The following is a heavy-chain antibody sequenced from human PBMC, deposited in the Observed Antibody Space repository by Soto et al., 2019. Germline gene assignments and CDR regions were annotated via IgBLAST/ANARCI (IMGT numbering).Heavy chain of an antibody. J-gene: IGHJ5*02. D-gene: IGHD6-6*01. CDR3: ARSYSSYVLDWFDA. CDR1: GGSISSYY. V-gene: IGHV4-59*01. CDR2: IYYSGST. Sequence: SETLSLTCTVSGGSISSYYWSWIRQPPGKGLEWIGYIYYSGSTNYNPSLKSRVTISVDTSKNQFSLKLSSVTAADTAVYYCARSYSSYVLDWFDAWGLRTLVTVSS.